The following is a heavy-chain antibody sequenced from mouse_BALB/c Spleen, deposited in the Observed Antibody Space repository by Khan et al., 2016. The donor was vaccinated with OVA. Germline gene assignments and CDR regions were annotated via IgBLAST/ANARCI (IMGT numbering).Heavy chain of an antibody. CDR3: ADHLTGSFAY. CDR2: ISRGGDYT. Sequence: EVELVESGGDLVKPGGSLKLSCAASGFTFSSYSMSWVRQTPDKRLEWVASISRGGDYTYYPDSVQGRFTISRDNAKNTLYLQMGDLKSEDTAMYYCADHLTGSFAYWGQGTLVTVSA. V-gene: IGHV5-6*01. CDR1: GFTFSSYS. J-gene: IGHJ3*01. D-gene: IGHD4-1*01.